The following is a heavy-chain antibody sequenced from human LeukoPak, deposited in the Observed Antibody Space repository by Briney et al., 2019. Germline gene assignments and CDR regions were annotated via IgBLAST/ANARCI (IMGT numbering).Heavy chain of an antibody. Sequence: GESLKISCKGSGYSFTSYWIGWVRQMPGKGLEWMGIIYPGDSDTRYSPSFQGQVTISADKSISTAYLQWSSLKASDTAMYYCARLPGIVATIERYFDYWGQGTLVTVSS. CDR1: GYSFTSYW. J-gene: IGHJ4*02. V-gene: IGHV5-51*01. CDR3: ARLPGIVATIERYFDY. D-gene: IGHD5-12*01. CDR2: IYPGDSDT.